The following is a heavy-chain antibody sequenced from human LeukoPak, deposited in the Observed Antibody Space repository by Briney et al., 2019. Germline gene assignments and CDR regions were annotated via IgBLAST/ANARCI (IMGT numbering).Heavy chain of an antibody. J-gene: IGHJ4*02. CDR2: ISSSSSYI. D-gene: IGHD2-15*01. Sequence: GGSLRLSCAASGFTFSSYSMNWVRQAPGKGLEWVSSISSSSSYIYYADSVKGRFTISRDNAKNSLYLQMNSLRAVDTAVYYCASGYCSGGSCYTPDFDYWGQGTLVTVSS. V-gene: IGHV3-21*01. CDR3: ASGYCSGGSCYTPDFDY. CDR1: GFTFSSYS.